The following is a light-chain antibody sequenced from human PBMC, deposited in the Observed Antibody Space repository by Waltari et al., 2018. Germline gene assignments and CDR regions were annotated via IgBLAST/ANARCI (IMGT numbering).Light chain of an antibody. J-gene: IGLJ2*01. V-gene: IGLV1-40*01. Sequence: QSVLTQPPSVSAAPGPRVTISCTGSGSNIGAGYDVYWDRQPPGKAPKLLIYGTNTRPLGVPDRFFGSQSGTSASLAIVGLQADDEADYYCQSYDTSLSVVFGGGTKLTVL. CDR1: GSNIGAGYD. CDR2: GTN. CDR3: QSYDTSLSVV.